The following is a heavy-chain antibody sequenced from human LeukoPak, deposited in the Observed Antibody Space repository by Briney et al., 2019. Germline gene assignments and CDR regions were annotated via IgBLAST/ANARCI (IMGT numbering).Heavy chain of an antibody. CDR3: ARARPDYGDYGRSLDV. D-gene: IGHD4-17*01. Sequence: GRSLRLSCAASGFTFSSYGFPWVRQAAGKGLEWVAVVWSDGNNRNYAGSVKGRFTISRDNSKNTLYLQMNSLRAEDTAVYYCARARPDYGDYGRSLDVWGKGTTVTVSS. CDR1: GFTFSSYG. V-gene: IGHV3-33*01. J-gene: IGHJ6*03. CDR2: VWSDGNNR.